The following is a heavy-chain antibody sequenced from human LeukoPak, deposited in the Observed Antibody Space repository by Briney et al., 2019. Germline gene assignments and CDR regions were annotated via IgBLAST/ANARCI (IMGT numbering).Heavy chain of an antibody. V-gene: IGHV4-4*07. D-gene: IGHD2-2*01. CDR2: IYTSGST. Sequence: SETLSLTCTVSGGSISSYYWSWIRQPAGKGLEWIGRIYTSGSTNYNPSLKSRVTMSVDTSKNQFSLKLSSVTAADTAVYYCARDSVHLPYCSSTSCYAFDIWGQGTMVTVSS. CDR3: ARDSVHLPYCSSTSCYAFDI. CDR1: GGSISSYY. J-gene: IGHJ3*02.